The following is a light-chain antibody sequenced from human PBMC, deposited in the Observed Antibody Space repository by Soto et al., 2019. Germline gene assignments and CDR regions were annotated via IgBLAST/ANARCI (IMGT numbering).Light chain of an antibody. V-gene: IGLV4-69*01. CDR1: SGHSSYA. CDR2: LNNDGSH. J-gene: IGLJ1*01. CDR3: QTWGTGPFV. Sequence: QLVLTQSPSASASLGASVKLTCTLSSGHSSYAIAWHQQHPEKGPRYLMKLNNDGSHSKGDGIPDRFSGSSSGAERYLTISSLQSEDEADYYCQTWGTGPFVFGTGTKVTVL.